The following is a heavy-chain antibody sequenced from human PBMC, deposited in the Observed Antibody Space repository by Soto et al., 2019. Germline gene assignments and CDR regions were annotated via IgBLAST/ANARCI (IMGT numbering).Heavy chain of an antibody. J-gene: IGHJ5*02. D-gene: IGHD3-22*01. CDR3: AKVLNPYYYDSSGYYPGPNWFDP. V-gene: IGHV3-23*01. Sequence: GGSLRLSCAASGFTFSSYAMSWVRQAPGKGLEWVSAISGSGGSTYYADSVKGRFTISRDNSKNTLYLQMNSLRAEDTAVYYCAKVLNPYYYDSSGYYPGPNWFDPRGQGTLVTVSS. CDR1: GFTFSSYA. CDR2: ISGSGGST.